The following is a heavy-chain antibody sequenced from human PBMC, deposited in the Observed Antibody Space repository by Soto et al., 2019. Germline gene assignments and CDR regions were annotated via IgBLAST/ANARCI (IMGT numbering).Heavy chain of an antibody. CDR2: IYYSGNT. CDR1: GGSLNSGDYY. CDR3: AREEGLYYYDNTGHYFDS. J-gene: IGHJ4*02. D-gene: IGHD3-22*01. Sequence: QVQLQESGPGLLKPSQTLSLTCAVSGGSLNSGDYYWSWIRQPPGKGLEWLGYIYYSGNTYYNPSLKSRLAISVDTSKNQFSLKLSSVTAADTAVYFCAREEGLYYYDNTGHYFDSWGQGLLVTVSS. V-gene: IGHV4-30-4*01.